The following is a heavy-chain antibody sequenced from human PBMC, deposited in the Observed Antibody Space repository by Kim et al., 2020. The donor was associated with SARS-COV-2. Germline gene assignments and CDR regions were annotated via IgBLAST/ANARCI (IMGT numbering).Heavy chain of an antibody. D-gene: IGHD2-15*01. Sequence: GRFTISRDNAKNTLYLQMNSLRAEDTAVYYCARDEDCSGGSCLYYYGMHVWGQGTTVTVSS. J-gene: IGHJ6*02. V-gene: IGHV3-74*01. CDR3: ARDEDCSGGSCLYYYGMHV.